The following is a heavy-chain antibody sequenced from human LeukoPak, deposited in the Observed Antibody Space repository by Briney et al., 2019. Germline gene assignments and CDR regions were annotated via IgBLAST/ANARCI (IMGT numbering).Heavy chain of an antibody. CDR3: ARESRGSYDIYDAFDI. J-gene: IGHJ3*02. V-gene: IGHV4-39*07. Sequence: SETLSLTCTVSGGSISSSTYYWGWIRQSPGKGLEWIGSIYYSGSTNYNPSLKSRVTISVDTSKNQFSLKLNSVTAADTAVYYCARESRGSYDIYDAFDIWGQGTMVTVSS. CDR1: GGSISSSTYY. D-gene: IGHD1-26*01. CDR2: IYYSGST.